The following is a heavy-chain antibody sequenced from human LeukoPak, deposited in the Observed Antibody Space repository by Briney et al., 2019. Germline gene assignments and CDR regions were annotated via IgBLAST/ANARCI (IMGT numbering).Heavy chain of an antibody. CDR1: GFTFRNYL. J-gene: IGHJ3*01. CDR2: INQDETKA. CDR3: GGGGDGIDV. Sequence: AGGSLRLSCAVSGFTFRNYLMHWVRQAPGQGLVWVSRINQDETKAYADSVKGRFTVSRDNAKNMMYLQLNGLRAEDTAVYFCGGGGDGIDVWGQGTTVIVSS. V-gene: IGHV3-74*01. D-gene: IGHD5-24*01.